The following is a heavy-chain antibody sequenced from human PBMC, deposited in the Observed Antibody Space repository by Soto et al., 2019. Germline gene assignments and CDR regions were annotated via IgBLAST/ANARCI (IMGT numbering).Heavy chain of an antibody. V-gene: IGHV4-39*01. J-gene: IGHJ3*02. CDR1: GGSISSSGYY. Sequence: QLQLQESGPGLVKPSETLSLTCTVSGGSISSSGYYWGWIRQPPGKGLEWIGSIYYSAITYYNPSLKSRVTISVDTSKNQFSLKLNSVTAADTAVYYCARTPTANLDAFEIWGQGTMVTVSS. CDR2: IYYSAIT. CDR3: ARTPTANLDAFEI. D-gene: IGHD7-27*01.